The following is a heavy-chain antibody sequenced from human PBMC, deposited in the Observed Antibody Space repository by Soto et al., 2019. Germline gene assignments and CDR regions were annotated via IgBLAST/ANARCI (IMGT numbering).Heavy chain of an antibody. Sequence: SVKVYCKASGYTFPGYYMHWVRQARGQGLEWMGNVIPFLGTTNYAQNFQGRVTISADESTSTAYVELSSLRSDDTAVYYCATEAIAPMATGGPAHYWGQGTLVTVSS. J-gene: IGHJ4*02. CDR2: VIPFLGTT. V-gene: IGHV1-69*11. D-gene: IGHD5-12*01. CDR3: ATEAIAPMATGGPAHY. CDR1: GYTFPGYY.